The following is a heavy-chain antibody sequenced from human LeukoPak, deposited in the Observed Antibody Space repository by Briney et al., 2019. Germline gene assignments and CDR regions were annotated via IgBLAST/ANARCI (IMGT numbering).Heavy chain of an antibody. CDR2: ISPSGDYI. CDR3: ARQSVVRTTAAAGAFDI. J-gene: IGHJ3*02. D-gene: IGHD2-2*01. CDR1: RFTFSSYA. V-gene: IGHV3-23*01. Sequence: PGGSLRLSCAASRFTFSSYAMTWVRQAPGKGLEWVSSISPSGDYIYYADSVKGRFTFSRDNSMNTLYLQMNSLGAEDTAIYYCARQSVVRTTAAAGAFDIWGQGTMVTVSS.